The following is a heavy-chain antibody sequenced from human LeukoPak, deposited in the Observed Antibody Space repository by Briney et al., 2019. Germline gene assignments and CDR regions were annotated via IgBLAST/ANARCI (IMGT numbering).Heavy chain of an antibody. CDR1: GGSINSYY. Sequence: SETLSLTCTVSGGSINSYYWSWIRQSPGRRLEWIGYIYYSGTSSYHPSLESRVTMSIDTSKDQFSLNLTSVTAADAAVYYCARHLVATLSVFDYWGQGALVTVSS. V-gene: IGHV4-59*08. J-gene: IGHJ4*02. D-gene: IGHD5/OR15-5a*01. CDR3: ARHLVATLSVFDY. CDR2: IYYSGTS.